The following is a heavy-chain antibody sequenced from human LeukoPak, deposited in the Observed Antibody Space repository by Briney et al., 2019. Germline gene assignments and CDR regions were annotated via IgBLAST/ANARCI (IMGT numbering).Heavy chain of an antibody. CDR1: GYTLTEFS. D-gene: IGHD3-22*01. CDR3: ATDQYYYDSSGYPRALYAFDI. J-gene: IGHJ3*02. CDR2: FYLEDGET. Sequence: ASVKVSCMLSGYTLTEFSMHWGRQAPGKGLGWMGGFYLEDGETNSAQKFQGRVTMTEDTSTDTAYMELSRLRSEDTAVYYCATDQYYYDSSGYPRALYAFDIWGQGTMVSVSS. V-gene: IGHV1-24*01.